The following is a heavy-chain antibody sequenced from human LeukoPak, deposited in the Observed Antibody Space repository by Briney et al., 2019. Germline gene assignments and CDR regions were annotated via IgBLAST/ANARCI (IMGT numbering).Heavy chain of an antibody. CDR3: ARDNSGWYTASESWFDP. Sequence: ASVKVSCKASGGTFSSYAISWVRQAPGQGLELMGRIIPILGIANYAQKFQGRVTITADKSTSTAYMELSSLRSEDTAVYYCARDNSGWYTASESWFDPWGQGTLVTVSS. V-gene: IGHV1-69*04. J-gene: IGHJ5*02. D-gene: IGHD6-19*01. CDR1: GGTFSSYA. CDR2: IIPILGIA.